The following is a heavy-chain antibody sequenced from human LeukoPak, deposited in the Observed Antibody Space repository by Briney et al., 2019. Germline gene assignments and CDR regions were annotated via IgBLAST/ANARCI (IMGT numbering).Heavy chain of an antibody. J-gene: IGHJ3*02. CDR1: GFTFSTYA. V-gene: IGHV3-23*01. Sequence: SGGSLRLSCAASGFTFSTYAMSWVRQAAGKGLEWVSAISGSGVRTYYADSVKGRFTISRDNSKKTLYLQMSSLRAEDTAVYYCARALGIGYEANAFDIWGQGTMVTVSS. D-gene: IGHD5-12*01. CDR2: ISGSGVRT. CDR3: ARALGIGYEANAFDI.